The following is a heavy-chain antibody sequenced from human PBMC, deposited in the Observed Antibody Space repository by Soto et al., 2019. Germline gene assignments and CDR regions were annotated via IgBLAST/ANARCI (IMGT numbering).Heavy chain of an antibody. V-gene: IGHV4-34*01. J-gene: IGHJ4*02. Sequence: SETLSLTCAVYGGSFSGYFWSWIRQPPGKGLEWIGEINHSGSTNSNPSLKSRVTISVDTSKNQFSLKLSSVTAADTAVYYCARGGIAARLFDYWGQGTLVTVSS. CDR1: GGSFSGYF. D-gene: IGHD6-6*01. CDR3: ARGGIAARLFDY. CDR2: INHSGST.